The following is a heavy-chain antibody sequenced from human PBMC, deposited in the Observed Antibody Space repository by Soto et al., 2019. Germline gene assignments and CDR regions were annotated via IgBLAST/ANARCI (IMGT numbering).Heavy chain of an antibody. CDR2: INPNSGGT. V-gene: IGHV1-2*02. D-gene: IGHD6-13*01. CDR3: ARDTTYPWYSSSWRGWFDP. Sequence: ASVKVSCKASGYTFTGYYMHWVRQAPGQGLEWMGWINPNSGGTNYAQKFQGRVTMTRDTSISTAYMELSSLRSEDTAVYYCARDTTYPWYSSSWRGWFDPWGQGTLVTVSS. J-gene: IGHJ5*02. CDR1: GYTFTGYY.